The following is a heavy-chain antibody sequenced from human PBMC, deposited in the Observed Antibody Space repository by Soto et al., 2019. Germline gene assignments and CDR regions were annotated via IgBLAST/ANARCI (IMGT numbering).Heavy chain of an antibody. CDR1: GGSLSSYY. CDR2: ISYSGTT. D-gene: IGHD5-18*01. CDR3: AREGYNFGLFAY. Sequence: PSETLSLTCTVSGGSLSSYYWSWIRRPPGMGLEWIASISYSGTTNYNSSLKSRVTISIDTSKNQFSLKFNSVTAADTAVYYCAREGYNFGLFAYWGQGSLVTVSS. J-gene: IGHJ4*02. V-gene: IGHV4-59*01.